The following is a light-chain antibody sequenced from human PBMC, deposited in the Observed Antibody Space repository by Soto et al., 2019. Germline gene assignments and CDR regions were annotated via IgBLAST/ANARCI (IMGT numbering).Light chain of an antibody. CDR2: DVN. CDR1: SSDVGAYNF. Sequence: QSALTQPASVSGSPGQSITISCSGTSSDVGAYNFVAWYQHHPGKAPKLMIFDVNSRPSGVSNRFSGSKSGNTASLTISGLQAEDEADYYCSSYASTTSVLFGGGTKLTVL. V-gene: IGLV2-14*03. J-gene: IGLJ2*01. CDR3: SSYASTTSVL.